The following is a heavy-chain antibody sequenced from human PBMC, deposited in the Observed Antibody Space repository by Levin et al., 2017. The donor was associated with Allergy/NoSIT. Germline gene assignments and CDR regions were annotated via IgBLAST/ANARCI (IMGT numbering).Heavy chain of an antibody. J-gene: IGHJ4*02. CDR3: ARGTIGVAGADY. V-gene: IGHV3-7*01. Sequence: KGLEWVADIKGDGSVTSYVDSLKGRFTISRDNAKNSLHLQMNSLTVEDTAVYYCARGTIGVAGADYWGQGTLVTVSS. CDR2: IKGDGSVT. D-gene: IGHD6-19*01.